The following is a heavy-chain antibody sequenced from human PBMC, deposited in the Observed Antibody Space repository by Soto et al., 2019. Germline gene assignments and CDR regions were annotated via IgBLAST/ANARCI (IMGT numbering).Heavy chain of an antibody. CDR1: GFTFSNYA. J-gene: IGHJ6*02. CDR2: VSYDGDNE. CDR3: ARASIVATTYSSSWYHYYYGMDV. D-gene: IGHD6-13*01. V-gene: IGHV3-30*03. Sequence: PGGSLRLSCAASGFTFSNYAMHWVRQAPGKGLEWVAIVSYDGDNEYYADSVRGRFFISRDNSRNTLYLQTSSLRHEDTAVYYCARASIVATTYSSSWYHYYYGMDVWGQGTTVTVSS.